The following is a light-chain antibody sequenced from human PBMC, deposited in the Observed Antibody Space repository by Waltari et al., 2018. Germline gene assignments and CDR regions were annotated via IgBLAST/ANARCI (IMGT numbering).Light chain of an antibody. Sequence: DIVLTQSPGTLSLSPGESATLSCRASQSVSDNYLAWYQQKPGQAPRLLIYDASSRATGIPDRFSGSGSGTDFSLSIRRLEPEDSAVYYCQQYGRSTWTFGQGTRVEI. J-gene: IGKJ1*01. CDR2: DAS. CDR1: QSVSDNY. V-gene: IGKV3-20*01. CDR3: QQYGRSTWT.